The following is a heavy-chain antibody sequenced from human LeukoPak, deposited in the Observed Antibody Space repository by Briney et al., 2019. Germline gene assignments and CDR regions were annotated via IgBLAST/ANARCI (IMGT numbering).Heavy chain of an antibody. CDR3: PRDPEVAGTWFDP. CDR1: GYTFTRYC. CDR2: INPSGGST. Sequence: ASVKVSCKAFGYTFTRYCMHWVRQAPGHGLEWMGIINPSGGSTSYAHKMQGRVTITSDTSTSTVYMELSSLRSEDTAVYYCPRDPEVAGTWFDPWGQGTLVTVSS. V-gene: IGHV1-46*04. J-gene: IGHJ5*02. D-gene: IGHD6-19*01.